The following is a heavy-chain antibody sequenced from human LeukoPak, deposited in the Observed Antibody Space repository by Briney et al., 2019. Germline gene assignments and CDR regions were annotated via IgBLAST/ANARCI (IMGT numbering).Heavy chain of an antibody. CDR3: ARDRGDIVVVPAAMDC. Sequence: ASVKVSCKASGYTFTSYYMHWVRQAPGQGLEWMGIINPSGGSTSYAQKFQGRVTMTRDMSTSTVYMELSSLRSEDTAVYYCARDRGDIVVVPAAMDCWGQGTLVTLSS. CDR1: GYTFTSYY. J-gene: IGHJ4*02. V-gene: IGHV1-46*01. D-gene: IGHD2-2*01. CDR2: INPSGGST.